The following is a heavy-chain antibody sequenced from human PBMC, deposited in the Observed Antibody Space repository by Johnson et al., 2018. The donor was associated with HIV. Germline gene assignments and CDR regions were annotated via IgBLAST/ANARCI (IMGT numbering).Heavy chain of an antibody. J-gene: IGHJ3*02. D-gene: IGHD2-2*03. CDR1: GFTFSSYA. CDR3: ARATGSWMDAFDI. CDR2: ISYDGSNK. V-gene: IGHV3-30*04. Sequence: QEQLVESGGGVVRPGGSLRLSCAASGFTFSSYAMHWVRQAPGKGLEWVAVISYDGSNKYYADSVKGRFTISRDNSKNTLYLQMNSLRAEDTAVYYCARATGSWMDAFDIWGQGTMVTVSS.